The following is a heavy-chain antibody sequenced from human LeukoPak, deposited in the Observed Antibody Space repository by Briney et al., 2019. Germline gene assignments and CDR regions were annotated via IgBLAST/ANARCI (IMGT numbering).Heavy chain of an antibody. CDR2: IYTSGST. Sequence: PXETLSLTCSVSGDSISGYYWSWIRQPAGKGLEWIGRIYTSGSTNYNPSLKSRVTMSVDTSKNQFSLNLTSATAADTAVYYCARDRSASYRFDYWGQGTLVTVSS. J-gene: IGHJ4*02. CDR3: ARDRSASYRFDY. D-gene: IGHD1-26*01. CDR1: GDSISGYY. V-gene: IGHV4-4*07.